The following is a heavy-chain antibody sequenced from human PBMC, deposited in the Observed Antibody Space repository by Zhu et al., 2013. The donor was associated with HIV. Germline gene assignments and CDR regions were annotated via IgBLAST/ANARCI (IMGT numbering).Heavy chain of an antibody. J-gene: IGHJ4*02. CDR3: ARERGGSYYFDY. CDR1: GYIFTSFD. V-gene: IGHV1-8*01. D-gene: IGHD1-26*01. CDR2: MNPDSGNS. Sequence: QVQLVQSGAEVKKPGASVKVSCKASGYIFTSFDINWVRQATGQGLEWMGWMNPDSGNSGYAHKFQGRITMTRNTSISTAYMELSSLRSEDTAVYYCARERGGSYYFDYWGQGTLVTVSS.